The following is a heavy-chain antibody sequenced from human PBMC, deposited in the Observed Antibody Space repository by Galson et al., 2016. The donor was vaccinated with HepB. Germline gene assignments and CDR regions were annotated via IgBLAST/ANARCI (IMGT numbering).Heavy chain of an antibody. Sequence: SETLSLTCAVSGGSISSNWWSWVRQPPGKGLDWIGEIYHTGRTNFNPSLQSRVTMSIDNSKNQFSLELTSVTAADTATYYCARHIAVSGTGGFDYWGQGILVTVSS. CDR2: IYHTGRT. D-gene: IGHD6-19*01. V-gene: IGHV4-4*02. J-gene: IGHJ4*02. CDR1: GGSISSNW. CDR3: ARHIAVSGTGGFDY.